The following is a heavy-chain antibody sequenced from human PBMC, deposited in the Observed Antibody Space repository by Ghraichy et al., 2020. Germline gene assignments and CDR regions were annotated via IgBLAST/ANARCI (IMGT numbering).Heavy chain of an antibody. CDR1: DGSITNDTYY. CDR2: IYYSGST. CDR3: AKCTDEYFDY. V-gene: IGHV4-39*01. Sequence: SETLSLTCTVSDGSITNDTYYWGWIRQPPGKGLEWIGSIYYSGSTYYTPSLKSRVTISVDTSKNQISLKLSSVTAADTAVYYCAKCTDEYFDYWGQGTLVTVSS. D-gene: IGHD2-8*01. J-gene: IGHJ4*02.